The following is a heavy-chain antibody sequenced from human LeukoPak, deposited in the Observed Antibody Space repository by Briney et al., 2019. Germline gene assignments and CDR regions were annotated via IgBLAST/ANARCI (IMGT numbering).Heavy chain of an antibody. CDR2: IYTSGST. Sequence: PSETLSLTCTVSGGSISSYYWSWIRQPAGKGLEWIGRIYTSGSTNYNPSLKSRVTMSVDTSKNQFSLKLSSVTAADTAVYYCARDRDYGDEYYFDYWGQGTLVTVSS. CDR3: ARDRDYGDEYYFDY. J-gene: IGHJ4*02. CDR1: GGSISSYY. V-gene: IGHV4-4*07. D-gene: IGHD4-17*01.